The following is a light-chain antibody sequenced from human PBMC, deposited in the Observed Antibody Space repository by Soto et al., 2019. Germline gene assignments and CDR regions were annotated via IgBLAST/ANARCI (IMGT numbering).Light chain of an antibody. CDR3: QQRSNWCT. J-gene: IGKJ1*01. CDR2: DAS. CDR1: QSVSSY. V-gene: IGKV3-11*01. Sequence: EIVLTQSPATLSLSPGDRATLSCRASQSVSSYLAWYQHKPGHAPRLLIYDASHRATGIPARFSGSWSGTGLVLLICRLEDEGFAVYHWQQRSNWCTFEQGTKVESK.